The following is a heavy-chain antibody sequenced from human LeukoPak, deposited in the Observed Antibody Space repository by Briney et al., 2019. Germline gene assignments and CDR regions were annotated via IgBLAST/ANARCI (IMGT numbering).Heavy chain of an antibody. J-gene: IGHJ3*02. Sequence: GGSLRLSCAASGFTFSSYSMNWVRQAPGKGLEWVSFVSSSSSYIYYADSVKGRFTISRDNARNSLYLQMNSLRAEDTAVYYCAKDVEKYSGSYLGVFDIWGQETMVTVSS. D-gene: IGHD1-26*01. CDR1: GFTFSSYS. CDR3: AKDVEKYSGSYLGVFDI. V-gene: IGHV3-21*04. CDR2: VSSSSSYI.